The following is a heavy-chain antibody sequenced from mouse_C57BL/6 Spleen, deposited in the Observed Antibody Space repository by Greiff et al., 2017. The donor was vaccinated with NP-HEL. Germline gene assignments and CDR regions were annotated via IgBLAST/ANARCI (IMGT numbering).Heavy chain of an antibody. CDR2: IRNKANGYTT. CDR1: GFTFTDYY. Sequence: EVMLVESGGGLVQPGGSLSLSCAASGFTFTDYYMSWVRQPPGQALEWLGFIRNKANGYTTEYSASVKGRFTISRDNSQSILYLQMNALRAEDSATYYCARYPGPYFDVWGTGTTVTVSS. J-gene: IGHJ1*03. V-gene: IGHV7-3*01. CDR3: ARYPGPYFDV.